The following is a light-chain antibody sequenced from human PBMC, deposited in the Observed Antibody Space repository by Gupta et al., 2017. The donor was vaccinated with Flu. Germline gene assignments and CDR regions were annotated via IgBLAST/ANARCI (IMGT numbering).Light chain of an antibody. CDR1: SGHSYYA. J-gene: IGLJ3*02. CDR3: QTWGAGIRV. CDR2: LNSDGSH. V-gene: IGLV4-69*02. Sequence: QLVLTQSPSASASTGASVKLTCTLTSGHSYYAIAWHQQQPEKGPRYLMKLNSDGSHSKGDGIPDRFSGSSSGAERYLTISSLQSDDEADYYCQTWGAGIRVFGGGTKLTVL.